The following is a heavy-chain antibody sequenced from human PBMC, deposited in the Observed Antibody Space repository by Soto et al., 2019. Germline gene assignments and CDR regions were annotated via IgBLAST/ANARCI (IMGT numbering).Heavy chain of an antibody. CDR1: GGSISSSSYY. Sequence: SETLSLTCTVSGGSISSSSYYWGWIRQPPGKGLEWIGSIYYSGSTYYNPSLKSRVTISVDTAKNQFSLRLSSVTAADTAVYYCSATGDAFDIWGQGTMVTVSS. V-gene: IGHV4-39*01. CDR2: IYYSGST. J-gene: IGHJ3*02. CDR3: SATGDAFDI. D-gene: IGHD1-1*01.